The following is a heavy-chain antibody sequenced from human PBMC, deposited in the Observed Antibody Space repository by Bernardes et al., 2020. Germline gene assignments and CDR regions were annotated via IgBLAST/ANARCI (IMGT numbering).Heavy chain of an antibody. Sequence: SETLSLTCTVSGGSISSGDYYWSWIRQPPGKGLEWIGYIYYSGSTYYNPSLKSRVTISVDTSKNQFSLKLSSVTAADTAVYYCARFLRGYAQYYFDYWGQGTLVTVSS. CDR2: IYYSGST. D-gene: IGHD5-18*01. J-gene: IGHJ4*02. CDR1: GGSISSGDYY. V-gene: IGHV4-30-4*01. CDR3: ARFLRGYAQYYFDY.